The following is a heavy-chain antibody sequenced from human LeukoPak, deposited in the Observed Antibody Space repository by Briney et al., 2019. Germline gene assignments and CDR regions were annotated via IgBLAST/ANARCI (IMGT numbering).Heavy chain of an antibody. CDR3: ARDRCSSTTCYCAD. Sequence: GGSLRLSCAASGFTFSSYTMNWVRQAPGKGLEWVSSISSSSISSINIYYGDSVKGRFTISRDNAKNSQYLQMNSLRAEDTAMYYCARDRCSSTTCYCADWGQGTLVTVSS. D-gene: IGHD2-2*01. CDR1: GFTFSSYT. J-gene: IGHJ4*02. V-gene: IGHV3-21*01. CDR2: ISSSSISSINI.